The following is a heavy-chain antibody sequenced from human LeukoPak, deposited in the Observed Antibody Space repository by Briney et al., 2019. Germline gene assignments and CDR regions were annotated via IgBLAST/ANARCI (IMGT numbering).Heavy chain of an antibody. CDR3: ARGTYYDSSGYYYYFDY. V-gene: IGHV4-34*01. J-gene: IGHJ4*02. CDR1: GGSFSGYY. D-gene: IGHD3-22*01. Sequence: RASETLSLTCAVYGGSFSGYYWSWIRQPPGKGLEWIGEINHSGSTNYNPSLKSRVTISVDTSKNQFSLKLSSVTAADTAVYYCARGTYYDSSGYYYYFDYWGQGTLVTVSS. CDR2: INHSGST.